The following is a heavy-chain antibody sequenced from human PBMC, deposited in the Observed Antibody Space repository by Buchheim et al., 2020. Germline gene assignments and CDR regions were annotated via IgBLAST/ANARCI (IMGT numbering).Heavy chain of an antibody. CDR3: ARAALTYYYGSGSSYYYYGMDV. CDR2: IKQDGSEK. D-gene: IGHD3-10*01. Sequence: EVQLVESGGGLVQPGGSLRLSCAASGFTFSSYWMSWVRQAPGKGLEWVANIKQDGSEKYYVDSVKGRFTISRDNAKNSLYLQMNSLRAEDTAVYYCARAALTYYYGSGSSYYYYGMDVWGQGTT. V-gene: IGHV3-7*01. CDR1: GFTFSSYW. J-gene: IGHJ6*02.